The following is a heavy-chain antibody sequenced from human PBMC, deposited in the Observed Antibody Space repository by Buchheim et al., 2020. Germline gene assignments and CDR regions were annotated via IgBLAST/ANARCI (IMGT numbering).Heavy chain of an antibody. V-gene: IGHV3-30-3*01. CDR1: GFTFSSYA. CDR3: ASDSGSYLCRDY. CDR2: ISYDGSNK. J-gene: IGHJ4*02. Sequence: QVQLVESGGGVVQPGRSLRLSCAASGFTFSSYAMHWVRQAPGKGLEWVAVISYDGSNKYYADSVKGRFTISRDNSKNTLYLQMDSLRAEDTAVYYCASDSGSYLCRDYWGQGTL. D-gene: IGHD1-26*01.